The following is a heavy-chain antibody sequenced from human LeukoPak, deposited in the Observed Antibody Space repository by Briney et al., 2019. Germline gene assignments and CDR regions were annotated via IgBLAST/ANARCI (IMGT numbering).Heavy chain of an antibody. CDR2: ISGNGGNT. J-gene: IGHJ4*02. CDR1: GFTFSTFA. CDR3: AKEEGYCSGGSCYYGH. D-gene: IGHD2-15*01. Sequence: GGSLRLSCAASGFTFSTFAMSWVRQAPGKGLEWVSGISGNGGNTYYADSVRGRFTISRDNSKNTLYLQMNSLRAEDTAVYYCAKEEGYCSGGSCYYGHWGQGTLVTVSS. V-gene: IGHV3-23*01.